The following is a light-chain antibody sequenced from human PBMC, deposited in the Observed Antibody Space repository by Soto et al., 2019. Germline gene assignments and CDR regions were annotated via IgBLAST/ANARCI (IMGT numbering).Light chain of an antibody. CDR3: QQYGSSPWT. CDR1: QSVSSEK. Sequence: EIVMTQSPATLSVSPGEGATLSCRASQSVSSEKLAWYQQKPGQAPRLLIYGASSRATGIPDRFSGSGSGTDFTLTISRLEPEDFAVYYCQQYGSSPWTFGQGTKVDIK. J-gene: IGKJ1*01. V-gene: IGKV3-20*01. CDR2: GAS.